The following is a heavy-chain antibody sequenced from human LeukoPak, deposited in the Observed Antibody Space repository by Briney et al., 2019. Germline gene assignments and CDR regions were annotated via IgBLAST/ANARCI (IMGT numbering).Heavy chain of an antibody. J-gene: IGHJ4*02. Sequence: PGGSLRLSCVASGFSFNKYDMHWVRQAPGKGLEWVAVVSFDGSKEDYSDSLKGRFTVSRDNSKNMLFLQMNSLRAEDTAVYYCAKRIRPYYDSSGLFDYWGQGALVTVSS. CDR3: AKRIRPYYDSSGLFDY. CDR2: VSFDGSKE. CDR1: GFSFNKYD. V-gene: IGHV3-30*18. D-gene: IGHD3-22*01.